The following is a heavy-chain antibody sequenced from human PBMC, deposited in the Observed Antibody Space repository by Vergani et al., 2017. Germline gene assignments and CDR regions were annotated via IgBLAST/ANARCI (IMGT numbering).Heavy chain of an antibody. CDR3: ARAGGLITGTTGDIDAFDI. D-gene: IGHD1-7*01. J-gene: IGHJ3*02. CDR1: GFTFSRYG. V-gene: IGHV3-33*01. CDR2: IWYDGSNK. Sequence: QVQLVESGGGVVQPGRSLRLSCAASGFTFSRYGMHWVRQAPGKGLEWVAVIWYDGSNKYYADSVKGRFTISRDNSKNTLYLQMNSLRAEDTAVYYCARAGGLITGTTGDIDAFDIWGQGTMVTVSS.